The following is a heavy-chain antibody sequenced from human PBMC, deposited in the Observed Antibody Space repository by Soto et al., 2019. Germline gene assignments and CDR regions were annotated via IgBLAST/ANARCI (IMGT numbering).Heavy chain of an antibody. CDR3: ARSIQLWFSFVPGFDY. D-gene: IGHD5-18*01. J-gene: IGHJ4*02. V-gene: IGHV4-31*03. Sequence: SETLSLTCTVSGGSISSGGYYWSWIRQHPGKGLEWIGYIYYSGSTYYNPSLKSRVTISVDTSKNQFSLKLSSVTAADTAVYYCARSIQLWFSFVPGFDYWGQGTLVTVSS. CDR2: IYYSGST. CDR1: GGSISSGGYY.